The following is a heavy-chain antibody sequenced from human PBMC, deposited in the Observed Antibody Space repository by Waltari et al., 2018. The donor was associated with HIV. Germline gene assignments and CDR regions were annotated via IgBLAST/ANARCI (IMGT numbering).Heavy chain of an antibody. CDR2: IKSKPDGGTT. J-gene: IGHJ4*02. D-gene: IGHD1-20*01. Sequence: EVQLVESGGGLVKPGGSLRLSCAGSGFTFSNAWMRWVGQTPGKGLEWVGRIKSKPDGGTTDYAAPVKGRFTISRDDSKNTLYLQMVSLKTEDTAVYYCTTGLLYKRYWGQGTLVTVSS. CDR1: GFTFSNAW. V-gene: IGHV3-15*01. CDR3: TTGLLYKRY.